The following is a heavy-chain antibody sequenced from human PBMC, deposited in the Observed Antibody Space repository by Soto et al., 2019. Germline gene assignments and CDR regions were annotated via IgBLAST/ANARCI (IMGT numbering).Heavy chain of an antibody. CDR2: IYYSGST. J-gene: IGHJ3*02. D-gene: IGHD3-22*01. Sequence: QLQLQESGPGLVKPSETLSLTCTVSGGSISSSSYYWGWIRQPPGKGLEWIGSIYYSGSTYYNPSLKSRVTISVDTSKNQFSLKLSSVTAADTAVYYCATRIVYYYDSSGYYNIELADAFDIWGQGTMVTVSS. CDR1: GGSISSSSYY. CDR3: ATRIVYYYDSSGYYNIELADAFDI. V-gene: IGHV4-39*01.